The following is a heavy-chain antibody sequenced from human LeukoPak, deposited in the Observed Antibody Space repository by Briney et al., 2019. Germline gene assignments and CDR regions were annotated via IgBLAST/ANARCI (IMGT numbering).Heavy chain of an antibody. CDR3: ARVGIVGIXSAFDI. CDR1: GGPISTYY. D-gene: IGHD1-26*01. CDR2: IYSSGST. J-gene: IGHJ3*02. Sequence: SETLSLTCTVSGGPISTYYWSWIRQPAGKGLEWIGRIYSSGSTNYNPSLKSRVTMSVDTSKNQFSLKLSSVTAADTAVYYCARVGIVGIXSAFDIWGQGTMVTVSS. V-gene: IGHV4-4*07.